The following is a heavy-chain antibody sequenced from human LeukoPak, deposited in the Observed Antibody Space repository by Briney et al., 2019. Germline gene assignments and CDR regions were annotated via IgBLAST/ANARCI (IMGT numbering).Heavy chain of an antibody. V-gene: IGHV3-30-3*01. CDR1: GFTFSSYA. D-gene: IGHD6-13*01. CDR2: ISYDGSNK. J-gene: IGHJ4*02. Sequence: GGSLRLSCAASGFTFSSYAMHWVRQAPDKGLEWVAVISYDGSNKYYADSVKGRFTISRDNSKNTLYLQMNSLRAEDTAVYYCALPDSSSWYGYFDYWGQGTLVTVSS. CDR3: ALPDSSSWYGYFDY.